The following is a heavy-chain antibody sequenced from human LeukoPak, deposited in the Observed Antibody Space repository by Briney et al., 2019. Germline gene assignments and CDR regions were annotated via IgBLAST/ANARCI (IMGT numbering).Heavy chain of an antibody. V-gene: IGHV4-39*02. Sequence: SETLSLTCAVSGASISGSGYYWGWIRQPPGKGLEWIGNIYYSGSTYYNASLQSRVTISIDTSKNHFSLRLNSVTAADTAMYYCAKSGGYGLIDYWGQGTLVTVSS. CDR2: IYYSGST. CDR1: GASISGSGYY. D-gene: IGHD1-26*01. J-gene: IGHJ4*02. CDR3: AKSGGYGLIDY.